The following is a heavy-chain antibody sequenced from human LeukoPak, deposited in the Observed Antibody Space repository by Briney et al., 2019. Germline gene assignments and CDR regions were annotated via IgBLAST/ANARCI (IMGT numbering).Heavy chain of an antibody. CDR2: IYYSGST. Sequence: PSETLSLTCTVSGASISSGSYYWSWIRQPPGKGLEWIGYIYYSGSTNYNPSLKSRVTISVDTSKNQFSLRLTSVTAADTAVYYCVRTNPWDLTYYFDYWGQGTLVTVSS. V-gene: IGHV4-61*01. CDR3: VRTNPWDLTYYFDY. CDR1: GASISSGSYY. J-gene: IGHJ4*02. D-gene: IGHD1-14*01.